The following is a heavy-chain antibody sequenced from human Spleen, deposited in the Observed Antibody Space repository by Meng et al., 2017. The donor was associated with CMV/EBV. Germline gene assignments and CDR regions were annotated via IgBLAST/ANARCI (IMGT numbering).Heavy chain of an antibody. CDR2: IYYTGST. Sequence: SGGCGSSGNYYWSWIRQHPGKELEWIGYIYYTGSTDYNPSLRSRVTMSVETSRNQFSLKLSSVTAADTAVYYCARSDFWSGYYCFDQWGQRTLVTVSS. V-gene: IGHV4-61*01. CDR3: ARSDFWSGYYCFDQ. D-gene: IGHD3-3*01. J-gene: IGHJ4*02. CDR1: GGCGSSGNYY.